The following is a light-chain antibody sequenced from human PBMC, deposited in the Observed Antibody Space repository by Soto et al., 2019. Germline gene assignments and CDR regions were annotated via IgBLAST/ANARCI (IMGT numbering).Light chain of an antibody. Sequence: VLTQTPLLSPVTLGQPASISCRSSRSLVASDGNAYLTWLHQRPGQPPRPLIYKVSQRLSGGPDRVSGSGAGTDFTLHISRVEAEDVGTYFCMQATQLRTFGQGTRLEMK. V-gene: IGKV2-24*01. CDR1: RSLVASDGNAY. CDR3: MQATQLRT. CDR2: KVS. J-gene: IGKJ5*01.